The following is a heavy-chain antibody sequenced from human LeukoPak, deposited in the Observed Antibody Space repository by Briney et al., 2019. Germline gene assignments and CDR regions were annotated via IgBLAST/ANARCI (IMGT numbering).Heavy chain of an antibody. Sequence: GGSLRLSCAVSGFTFSSYAMSWVRQAPGKGLEWVSAISGSGGSTCYADSVKGRFTISRDNSKTTLYLQMNSLRAEDTAVYYCAKDSYYDFWSERYGMDVWGQGTTVTVSS. D-gene: IGHD3-3*01. CDR1: GFTFSSYA. V-gene: IGHV3-23*01. CDR3: AKDSYYDFWSERYGMDV. J-gene: IGHJ6*02. CDR2: ISGSGGST.